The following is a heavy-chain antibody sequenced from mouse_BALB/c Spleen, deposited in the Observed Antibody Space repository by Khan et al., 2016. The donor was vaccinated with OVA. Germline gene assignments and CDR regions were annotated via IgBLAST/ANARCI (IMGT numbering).Heavy chain of an antibody. CDR3: ARPLYFSYTIAY. Sequence: QIQFVQSGPELKKPGETVKISCKASGYTFTNFGMNWVNQAPGKGLEWMGWINTYTGEPTYAADFKGRFAFSLETSATAVYLQINNLTNEDTATYCCARPLYFSYTIAYWGQGTTVTVSS. J-gene: IGHJ4*01. D-gene: IGHD2-3*01. CDR2: INTYTGEP. CDR1: GYTFTNFG. V-gene: IGHV9-3-1*01.